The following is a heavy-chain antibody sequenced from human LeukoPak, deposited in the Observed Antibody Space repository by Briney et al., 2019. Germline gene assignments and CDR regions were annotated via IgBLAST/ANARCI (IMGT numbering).Heavy chain of an antibody. CDR3: ARGNILSGYCFDF. CDR1: GGSISGYY. Sequence: PSETQSLTCAVYGGSISGYYWSWICQPPGKGLEWVGEIHYTGGTSYNPSLKSRATISIDTSKNQLSLKLSSVTAADTAVYYCARGNILSGYCFDFWGQGALVTVSS. V-gene: IGHV4-34*01. D-gene: IGHD3-9*01. J-gene: IGHJ4*02. CDR2: IHYTGGT.